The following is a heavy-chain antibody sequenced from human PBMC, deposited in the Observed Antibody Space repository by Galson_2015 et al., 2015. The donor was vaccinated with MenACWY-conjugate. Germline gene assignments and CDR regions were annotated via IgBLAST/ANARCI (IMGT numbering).Heavy chain of an antibody. Sequence: SLRLSCAASGFTFNNYWMHWVRQPPGKGLEWISYIKADGSFSNYADSVKGRFTISTDHAKNMVYLQMDGLGDEDTAVYFCARDNNWSFDPWGQGTLVTVSS. V-gene: IGHV3-74*01. CDR2: IKADGSFS. CDR1: GFTFNNYW. J-gene: IGHJ5*02. D-gene: IGHD1-1*01. CDR3: ARDNNWSFDP.